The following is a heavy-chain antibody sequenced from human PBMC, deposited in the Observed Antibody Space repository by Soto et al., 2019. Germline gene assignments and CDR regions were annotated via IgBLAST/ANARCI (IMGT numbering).Heavy chain of an antibody. J-gene: IGHJ6*02. CDR1: GYTFTSYA. CDR3: AGDPLDIVVVPAAIFGMDV. V-gene: IGHV1-3*01. D-gene: IGHD2-2*03. CDR2: INAGNGNT. Sequence: ASVKVSCKASGYTFTSYAMHWVRQAPGQRLEWMGWINAGNGNTKYSQKFQGRVTITRDTSASTAYMELSSLRSEDTAVYYCAGDPLDIVVVPAAIFGMDVWGQGTTVTVSS.